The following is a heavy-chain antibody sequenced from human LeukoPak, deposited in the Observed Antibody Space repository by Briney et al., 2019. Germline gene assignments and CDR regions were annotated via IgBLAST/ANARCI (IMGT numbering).Heavy chain of an antibody. Sequence: SETLSLTCTVSGGSISSSSYYWGWIRQPPGKGLEWIGSIYYSGSTNYNPSLKSRVTISVDTSKNQFSLNLSSVTAADTAVYYCARKSPYSSSWYSGDYYYMDVWGKGTTVTISS. J-gene: IGHJ6*03. V-gene: IGHV4-39*07. CDR3: ARKSPYSSSWYSGDYYYMDV. CDR1: GGSISSSSYY. D-gene: IGHD6-13*01. CDR2: IYYSGST.